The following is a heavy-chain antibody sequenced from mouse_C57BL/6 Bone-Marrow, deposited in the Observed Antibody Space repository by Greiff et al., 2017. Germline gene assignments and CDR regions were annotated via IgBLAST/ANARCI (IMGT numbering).Heavy chain of an antibody. CDR3: ARGVTTTTGYYAMDY. Sequence: QVQLKQSGAELARPGASVKLSCKASGYTFTSYGISWVKQRTGQGLEWIGEIYPRSGNTYYNEKFKGKATLTADKSSSTAYMELRSLTSEDSAVYFCARGVTTTTGYYAMDYWGQGTSVTVSS. V-gene: IGHV1-81*01. D-gene: IGHD2-2*01. CDR1: GYTFTSYG. J-gene: IGHJ4*01. CDR2: IYPRSGNT.